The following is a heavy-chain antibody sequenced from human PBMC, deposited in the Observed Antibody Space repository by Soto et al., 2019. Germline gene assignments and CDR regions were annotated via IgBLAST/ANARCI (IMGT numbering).Heavy chain of an antibody. V-gene: IGHV3-48*03. Sequence: GGSLRLSCAASGFTFSSYEMNWVRQAPGKGLEWVSYISSSGSTIYYADSVKGRFTISRDNAKNSLYLQMNSLRAEDTAVYYCARDGPGVVSYYFDYWGQGTLVTVSS. CDR1: GFTFSSYE. CDR2: ISSSGSTI. J-gene: IGHJ4*02. CDR3: ARDGPGVVSYYFDY. D-gene: IGHD3-3*01.